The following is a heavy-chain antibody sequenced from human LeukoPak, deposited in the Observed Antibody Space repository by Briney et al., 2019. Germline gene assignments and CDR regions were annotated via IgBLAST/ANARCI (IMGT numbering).Heavy chain of an antibody. CDR1: GFTFSSYA. CDR3: AKEGRPSSPKDKDIVVVPAALEIYYYYGMDV. CDR2: ISGSGGST. V-gene: IGHV3-23*01. J-gene: IGHJ6*02. D-gene: IGHD2-2*01. Sequence: PGGSLRLSCAASGFTFSSYAMSWVRQAPGKGLEWVSGISGSGGSTYYADSVKGRFTISRDNSKNTLYLQMNSLRAEDTAVYYCAKEGRPSSPKDKDIVVVPAALEIYYYYGMDVWGQGTTVTVSS.